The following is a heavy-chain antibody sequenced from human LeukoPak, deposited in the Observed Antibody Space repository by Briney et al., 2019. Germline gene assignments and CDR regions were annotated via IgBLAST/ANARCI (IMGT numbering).Heavy chain of an antibody. CDR2: INPNSGGT. CDR3: ATFAGEHQAPFDY. CDR1: GYTFTSYG. D-gene: IGHD1-26*01. J-gene: IGHJ4*02. Sequence: HWASVKVSCKASGYTFTSYGISWVRQAPGQGLEWMGWINPNSGGTNYAQKFQGRVTMTRDTSISTAYMELNRLRSDDTAVYYCATFAGEHQAPFDYWGQGTLVTVSS. V-gene: IGHV1-2*02.